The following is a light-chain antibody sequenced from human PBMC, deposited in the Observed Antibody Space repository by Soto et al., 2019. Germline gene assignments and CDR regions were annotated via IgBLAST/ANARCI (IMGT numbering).Light chain of an antibody. V-gene: IGKV3D-15*01. Sequence: EIVMTQSPATLSVSPGERATLSCRASQSVSSNLAWYQQKPGQAPRLLIYDASIRATGIPARFSGCRFWTEVTLTISSLQSEEFAVDYYQQYNNWSPLTFGEGTKVEIK. J-gene: IGKJ1*01. CDR2: DAS. CDR3: QQYNNWSPLT. CDR1: QSVSSN.